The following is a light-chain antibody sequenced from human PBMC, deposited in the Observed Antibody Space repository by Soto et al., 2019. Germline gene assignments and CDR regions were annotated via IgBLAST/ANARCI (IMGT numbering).Light chain of an antibody. CDR3: CSYAGSFTYV. CDR1: ISDVVSYNL. V-gene: IGLV2-23*01. CDR2: EGN. J-gene: IGLJ1*01. Sequence: QSSLTQPAPVSGSRGQSGTISCTGTISDVVSYNLVCWYQQHPGKAPKFMIFEGNQRPSGLSNRFSGSKSGNTASLTISGLQAEDEADYYCCSYAGSFTYVFGTGTKVTVL.